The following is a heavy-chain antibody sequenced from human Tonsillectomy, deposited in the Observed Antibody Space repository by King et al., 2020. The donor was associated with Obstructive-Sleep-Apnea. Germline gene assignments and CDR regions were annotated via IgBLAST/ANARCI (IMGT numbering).Heavy chain of an antibody. D-gene: IGHD4-17*01. Sequence: VQLVESGGGLVQPGGSLILSCAASGCTLSTSWMSWVRQAPGKGLEWVADINQDGSAIYYVDSVKGRFTISRDNAKNSRYLQMNSLTVEDTAIYYCARDPHYGALDYWGQGTLVNVSS. J-gene: IGHJ4*02. CDR3: ARDPHYGALDY. CDR2: INQDGSAI. V-gene: IGHV3-7*03. CDR1: GCTLSTSW.